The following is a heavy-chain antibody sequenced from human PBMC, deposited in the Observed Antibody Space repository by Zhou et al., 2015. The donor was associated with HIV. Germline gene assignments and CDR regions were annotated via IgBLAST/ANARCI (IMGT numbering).Heavy chain of an antibody. J-gene: IGHJ4*02. CDR2: ISSGSSTI. CDR3: ARVPSGSYFDY. CDR1: GFSFSNYV. V-gene: IGHV3-48*01. Sequence: VQLVESGGGVVQPGRSLRLSCAASGFSFSNYVMNWVRQAPGKGLEWISYISSGSSTIYYADSVKGRFTISRDNSKNTLYLQMNSLRAEDTAVYYCARVPSGSYFDYWGQGTLVTVSS. D-gene: IGHD1-26*01.